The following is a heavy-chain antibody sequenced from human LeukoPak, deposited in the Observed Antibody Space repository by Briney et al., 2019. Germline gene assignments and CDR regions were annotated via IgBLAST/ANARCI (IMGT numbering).Heavy chain of an antibody. CDR1: GGSFSGYY. D-gene: IGHD6-19*01. CDR2: INHSGST. V-gene: IGHV4-34*01. Sequence: PSETLSLTCAVYGGSFSGYYWSWIRQPPGKGLEWIGEINHSGSTNYNPSLKSRVTISVDTSKNQFSLKLSSVTAADTAVYYCAVGQWLYDDAFDIWGQGTMVTVSS. CDR3: AVGQWLYDDAFDI. J-gene: IGHJ3*02.